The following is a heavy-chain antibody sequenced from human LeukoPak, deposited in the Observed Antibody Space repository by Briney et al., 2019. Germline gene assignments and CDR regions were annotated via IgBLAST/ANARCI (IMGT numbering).Heavy chain of an antibody. D-gene: IGHD3-16*01. CDR3: AASSGVTLGRF. J-gene: IGHJ4*02. CDR1: GGSISSGSHY. CDR2: IYYTGIT. Sequence: SETLSLTCTVSGGSISSGSHYYQWIRQHPGKGLEWIGYIYYTGITSYNPSLKSRVTMSVDTSMNQVSLKVTSLAAADTAVYYCAASSGVTLGRFWGQGALVTVSS. V-gene: IGHV4-31*03.